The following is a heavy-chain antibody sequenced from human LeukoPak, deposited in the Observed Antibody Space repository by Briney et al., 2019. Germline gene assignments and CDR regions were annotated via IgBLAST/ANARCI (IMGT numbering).Heavy chain of an antibody. D-gene: IGHD3-10*01. Sequence: SETLSLTCAVYGGSFSGYYWSWIRQPPGKGLEWIGEINHSGSTNYNPSLKSRVTISVDTSKNQFSLNLNSVTAADTAFYYCASDRIWFGESTNEYWGQGTLVTVSS. CDR2: INHSGST. J-gene: IGHJ4*02. CDR3: ASDRIWFGESTNEY. CDR1: GGSFSGYY. V-gene: IGHV4-34*01.